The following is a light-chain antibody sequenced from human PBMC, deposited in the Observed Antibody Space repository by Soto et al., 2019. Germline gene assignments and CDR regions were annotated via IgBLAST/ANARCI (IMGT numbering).Light chain of an antibody. CDR2: GAS. CDR1: EDIGNN. Sequence: EIVMTQSPVTLSLSPGERATLSCRAREDIGNNLAWNHQKPGQPPRLLIFGASTRATNIASRFGGTGSGTEFTLTITSLQSGDFATYSCHQYKDWPLTFDGGTKVEI. CDR3: HQYKDWPLT. V-gene: IGKV3-15*01. J-gene: IGKJ4*01.